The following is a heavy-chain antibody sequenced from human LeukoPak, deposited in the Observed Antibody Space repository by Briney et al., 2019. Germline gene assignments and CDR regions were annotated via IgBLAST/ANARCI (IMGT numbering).Heavy chain of an antibody. D-gene: IGHD3-9*01. CDR2: IYHSGST. CDR1: GGSISSSNW. V-gene: IGHV4-4*02. CDR3: ARAVGYFDHSLDY. Sequence: SETLSLTCAVSGGSISSSNWWSWVHQPPGKGLEWIGEIYHSGSTNYIPSLKSRVTISVDKSKNQFSLKLSSVTAADTAVYYCARAVGYFDHSLDYWGQGTLVTVSS. J-gene: IGHJ4*02.